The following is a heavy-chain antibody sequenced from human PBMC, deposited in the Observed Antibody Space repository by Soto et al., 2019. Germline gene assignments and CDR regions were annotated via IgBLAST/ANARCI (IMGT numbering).Heavy chain of an antibody. Sequence: LRLSCAASGFTFSGSAMHWVRQAPGKGLEWVSYISSSSSTIYYADSVKGRFTISRDNAKNSLYLQMNSLRDEDTAVYYCARDSSSYNWFDPWGQGTLVTGSS. D-gene: IGHD6-13*01. V-gene: IGHV3-48*02. J-gene: IGHJ5*02. CDR2: ISSSSSTI. CDR1: GFTFSGSA. CDR3: ARDSSSYNWFDP.